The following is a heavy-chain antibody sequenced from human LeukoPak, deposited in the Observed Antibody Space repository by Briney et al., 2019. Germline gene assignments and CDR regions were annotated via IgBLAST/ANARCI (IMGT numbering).Heavy chain of an antibody. J-gene: IGHJ4*02. V-gene: IGHV1-46*01. D-gene: IGHD2-15*01. CDR2: INTSSGNT. Sequence: ASVTVSCLASGYTFTTYYLHWVRQAPGQGLEWMGIINTSSGNTNYAQTFRARITMTRDTSTNTVYMELSSLTSEDTAVYYCVREQSGGTFDYWGQGTLVTVSS. CDR1: GYTFTTYY. CDR3: VREQSGGTFDY.